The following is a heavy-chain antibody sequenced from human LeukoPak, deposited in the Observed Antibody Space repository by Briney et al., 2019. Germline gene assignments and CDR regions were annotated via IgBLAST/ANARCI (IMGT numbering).Heavy chain of an antibody. CDR1: GFTFSSYA. Sequence: GGSLRLSCAASGFTFSSYAMSWVRQAPGKGLEWVSAISGSGGSTYYADSVKGRFTISRDNSKNTLYLQMNSLRAEDTAVYYCAKIVGVYDILTGYYYFDYWGQGTLVTVSS. J-gene: IGHJ4*02. CDR3: AKIVGVYDILTGYYYFDY. D-gene: IGHD3-9*01. CDR2: ISGSGGST. V-gene: IGHV3-23*01.